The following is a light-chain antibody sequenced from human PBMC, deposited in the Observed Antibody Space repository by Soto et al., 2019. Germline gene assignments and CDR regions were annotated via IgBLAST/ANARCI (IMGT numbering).Light chain of an antibody. V-gene: IGKV3-11*01. Sequence: EIVLTQSPATLSLSPGERATLSCRASQSGSSYLACYQQKPGQAPRLLIYDTFNRATGIPPRFSGSVSGTDFPLTITSLEPEDCAVYYCQQHNNWPPITFGQGTRLEIK. CDR1: QSGSSY. CDR2: DTF. CDR3: QQHNNWPPIT. J-gene: IGKJ5*01.